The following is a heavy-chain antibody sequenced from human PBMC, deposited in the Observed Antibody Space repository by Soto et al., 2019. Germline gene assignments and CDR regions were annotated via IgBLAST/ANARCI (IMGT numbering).Heavy chain of an antibody. CDR3: ARLGAQEIDP. D-gene: IGHD3-16*01. Sequence: SETLSLTCAVSGGSISSGGYSWSWIRQPPGKGLEWIGYIYHSGSTYYNPSLKSRVTISVDRSKNQFSLKLSSVTAADTAVYYCARLGAQEIDPWGQGTLVTVS. CDR1: GGSISSGGYS. CDR2: IYHSGST. J-gene: IGHJ5*02. V-gene: IGHV4-30-2*01.